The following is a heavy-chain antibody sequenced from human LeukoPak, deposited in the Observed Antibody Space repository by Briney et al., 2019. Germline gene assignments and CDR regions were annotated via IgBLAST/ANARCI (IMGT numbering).Heavy chain of an antibody. D-gene: IGHD5-12*01. CDR1: GGSLTGYY. J-gene: IGHJ4*02. CDR3: ARARGTVAIDY. CDR2: MSHRGST. V-gene: IGHV4-34*01. Sequence: SETLSLTCGGYGGSLTGYYWSWIGQPPGKGGEGVGEMSHRGSTNYSPSLKSRVTISVDTSKNQFSLKLTSVPAADTAVYYCARARGTVAIDYWGQGTLVTVSS.